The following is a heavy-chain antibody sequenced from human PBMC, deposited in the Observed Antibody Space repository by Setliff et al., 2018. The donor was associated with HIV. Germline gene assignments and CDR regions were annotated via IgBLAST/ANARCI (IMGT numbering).Heavy chain of an antibody. D-gene: IGHD1-1*01. CDR2: INHSGST. J-gene: IGHJ4*02. Sequence: SETLSLTCAVYGGSFSGHYWSWIRQPPGKGLEWIGEINHSGSTNYNPSLKSRVTISVDTSKNQFSLKLSFVTAANTAVYYCARVIGWNDAGDYWGRGTLVTVSS. CDR1: GGSFSGHY. CDR3: ARVIGWNDAGDY. V-gene: IGHV4-34*01.